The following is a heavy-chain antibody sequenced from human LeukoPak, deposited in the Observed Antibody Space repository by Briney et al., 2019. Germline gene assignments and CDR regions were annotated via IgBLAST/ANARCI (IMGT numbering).Heavy chain of an antibody. J-gene: IGHJ4*02. Sequence: GRTLRLSCAASGFTFSSSWMHWVRQVQGKWLVWVYNISHDGSYTDYADFVNGRFISSRDNAKTTMSLQMNSLRAEDTAVYYCVRGQSYSPDSWGQGTLVSVSS. D-gene: IGHD4-11*01. CDR1: GFTFSSSW. CDR3: VRGQSYSPDS. V-gene: IGHV3-74*01. CDR2: ISHDGSYT.